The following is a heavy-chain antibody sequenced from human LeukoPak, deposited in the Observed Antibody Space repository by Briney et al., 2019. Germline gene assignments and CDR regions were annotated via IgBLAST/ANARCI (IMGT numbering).Heavy chain of an antibody. V-gene: IGHV1-18*01. Sequence: ASVKVSCKASGYTFTSYGISWVRQAPGQGLEWMGWIGAYNGNTNYAQKLQGRVTMTTDTSTSTAYMELRSLRSDDTAVYYCARDLVVVPAAMAVPDAFDIWGQGTMVTVSS. D-gene: IGHD2-2*01. J-gene: IGHJ3*02. CDR2: IGAYNGNT. CDR1: GYTFTSYG. CDR3: ARDLVVVPAAMAVPDAFDI.